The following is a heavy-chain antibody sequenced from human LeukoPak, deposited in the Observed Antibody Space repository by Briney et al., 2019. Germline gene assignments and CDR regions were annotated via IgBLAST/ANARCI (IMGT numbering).Heavy chain of an antibody. J-gene: IGHJ6*02. V-gene: IGHV3-30*18. CDR1: GFTFSSYG. CDR2: ISSDGNNK. CDR3: AKENYYGMDA. Sequence: PGGSLRLSCAASGFTFSSYGMHWVRQAPGKGLEWVAVISSDGNNKNYVDSVKGRFTFSRDNSKNTLYLQMNSLRAEDTAVYYCAKENYYGMDAWGQGTTVTVSS.